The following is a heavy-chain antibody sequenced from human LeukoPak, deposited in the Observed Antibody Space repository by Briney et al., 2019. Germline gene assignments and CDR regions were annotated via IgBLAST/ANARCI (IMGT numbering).Heavy chain of an antibody. CDR3: ARQGYYDSSGYYPYYFDY. J-gene: IGHJ4*02. Sequence: SGGSLRLSCAAPGFSFSSYAMNWVRQAPGKGLEWLAIISYDGTNKYYADSVKGRLTISRDNSRNTLDLQMNSLRAEDTAVYYCARQGYYDSSGYYPYYFDYWGQGTLVTVSS. D-gene: IGHD3-22*01. CDR2: ISYDGTNK. V-gene: IGHV3-30*04. CDR1: GFSFSSYA.